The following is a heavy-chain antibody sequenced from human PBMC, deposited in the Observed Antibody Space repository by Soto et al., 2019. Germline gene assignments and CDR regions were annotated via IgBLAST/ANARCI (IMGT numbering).Heavy chain of an antibody. V-gene: IGHV3-30-3*01. CDR3: ARDAYYYDSSGYPDY. CDR2: ISYDGSNK. CDR1: GFTFSSYA. J-gene: IGHJ4*02. Sequence: GGSLRLSCAASGFTFSSYAMHWVRQAPGKGLEWVAVISYDGSNKYYADSVKGRFTISRDNSKNTLYLQMNSLRAEDTAVYYCARDAYYYDSSGYPDYWGQGTLVTVSS. D-gene: IGHD3-22*01.